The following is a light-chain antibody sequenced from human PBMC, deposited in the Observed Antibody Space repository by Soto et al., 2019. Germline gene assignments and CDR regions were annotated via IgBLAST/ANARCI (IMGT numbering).Light chain of an antibody. CDR3: QQSLNPKT. CDR1: ESVSSIY. CDR2: GAS. Sequence: NVLSHSPGTLSLSPGERATLSCRASESVSSIYVAFYQQKPGQAPTLLIYGASTRATGIPDRFSGSGSGTDFTLTIDRLEPEDFAVYYCQQSLNPKTFGQGTKVDIK. J-gene: IGKJ1*01. V-gene: IGKV3-20*01.